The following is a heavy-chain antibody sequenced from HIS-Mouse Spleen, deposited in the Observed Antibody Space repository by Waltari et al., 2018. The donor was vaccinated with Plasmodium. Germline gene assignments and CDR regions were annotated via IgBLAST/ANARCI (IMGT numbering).Heavy chain of an antibody. CDR1: GFTFSSDW. V-gene: IGHV3-74*01. J-gene: IGHJ3*02. D-gene: IGHD6-13*01. Sequence: EVQLVESGGGLVQPGGSLRLSCAASGFTFSSDWMHWVRQAPGKGLVWFSRINSDGSSTRYADSVKGRFTISRDNAKNTLYLQMNSLRAEDTAVYYCARTIAAAGTGDAFDMWGQGTMVTVSS. CDR2: INSDGSST. CDR3: ARTIAAAGTGDAFDM.